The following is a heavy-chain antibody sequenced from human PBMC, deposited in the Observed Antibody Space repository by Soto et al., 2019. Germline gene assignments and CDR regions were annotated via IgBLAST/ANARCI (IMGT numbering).Heavy chain of an antibody. Sequence: PSATLSLTCTVSGGSISSGGYYWSWIRQHPGKGLEWIGYIYYSGSTYYNPSLKSRVTISVDTSKNQFSLKLSSVTAADTAVYYCARGKGYCSSTSCPTNAFDIWGQGTMVTVSS. D-gene: IGHD2-2*01. J-gene: IGHJ3*02. V-gene: IGHV4-31*03. CDR2: IYYSGST. CDR1: GGSISSGGYY. CDR3: ARGKGYCSSTSCPTNAFDI.